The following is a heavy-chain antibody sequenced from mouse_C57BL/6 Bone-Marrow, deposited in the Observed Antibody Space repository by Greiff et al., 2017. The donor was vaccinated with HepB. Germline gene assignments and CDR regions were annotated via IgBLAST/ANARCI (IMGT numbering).Heavy chain of an antibody. J-gene: IGHJ4*01. V-gene: IGHV1-54*01. CDR2: INPGSGGT. CDR3: ARSCSYYCNYYAMDY. Sequence: VQLQQSGAELVRPGTSVKVSCKASGYAFTTYLIEWVKQRPGQGLEWIGVINPGSGGTNYNEKFKGKATLTADKSSSTAYMQLSSLKSEDSAVYVCARSCSYYCNYYAMDYWGQGTSVTVSS. D-gene: IGHD2-10*01. CDR1: GYAFTTYL.